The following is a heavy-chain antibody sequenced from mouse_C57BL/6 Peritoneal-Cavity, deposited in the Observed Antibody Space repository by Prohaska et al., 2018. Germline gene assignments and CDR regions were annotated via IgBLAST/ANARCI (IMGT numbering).Heavy chain of an antibody. CDR1: GFTFSDYG. D-gene: IGHD1-1*01. J-gene: IGHJ1*03. Sequence: EVQLVESGGGLVKPGGSLKLSCAASGFTFSDYGMHWVRQAPEKGLECVAYIRSGSSTIYYADTVKGRFTISRDNAKNTLFLQMTSLRSEDTAMYYCATPYYGSSSYWYFDVWGTGTTVTVSS. CDR3: ATPYYGSSSYWYFDV. CDR2: IRSGSSTI. V-gene: IGHV5-17*01.